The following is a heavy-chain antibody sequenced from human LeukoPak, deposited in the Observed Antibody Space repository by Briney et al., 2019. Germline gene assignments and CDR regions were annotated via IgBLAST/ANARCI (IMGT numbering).Heavy chain of an antibody. J-gene: IGHJ4*02. CDR1: GGTFSSYA. CDR3: ARVEGNYAAPFDY. D-gene: IGHD1-7*01. V-gene: IGHV1-69*13. CDR2: IIPIFGTA. Sequence: SVKVPCKASGGTFSSYAISWVRQAPGQGLEWMGGIIPIFGTANYAQKFQGRVTITADESTSTAYMELSSLRSEDTAVYYCARVEGNYAAPFDYWGQGTLVTVSS.